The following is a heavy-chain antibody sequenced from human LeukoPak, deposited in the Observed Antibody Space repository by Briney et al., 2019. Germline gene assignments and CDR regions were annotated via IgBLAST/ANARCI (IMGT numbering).Heavy chain of an antibody. CDR2: IYSSGST. V-gene: IGHV4-59*08. D-gene: IGHD5-12*01. J-gene: IGHJ3*02. CDR3: ARRYSGYGNAFDI. CDR1: GGSISSYY. Sequence: SETLFLTCTVSGGSISSYYWSWIRQPPGKGLEWIGYIYSSGSTNYSPSLKSRVTISVDTSKNQFSLKLYSVTAADTAVYYCARRYSGYGNAFDIWGQGTMVTVSS.